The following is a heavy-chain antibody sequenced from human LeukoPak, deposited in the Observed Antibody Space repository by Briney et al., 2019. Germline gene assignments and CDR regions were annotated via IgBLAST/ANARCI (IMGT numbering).Heavy chain of an antibody. D-gene: IGHD6-19*01. CDR1: GFTFSDYY. J-gene: IGHJ4*02. CDR2: ISSSGSTI. V-gene: IGHV3-11*04. CDR3: AKDLVGVGIAVAGTFDY. Sequence: GGSLRLSCAASGFTFSDYYMSWIRQAPGKGLEWVSYISSSGSTIYYADSVKGRFTISRYNAKNSLYLQMNSLRAEDTAVYYCAKDLVGVGIAVAGTFDYWGQGTLVTVSS.